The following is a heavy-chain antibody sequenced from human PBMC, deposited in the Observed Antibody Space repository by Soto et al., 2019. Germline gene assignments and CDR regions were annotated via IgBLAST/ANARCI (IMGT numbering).Heavy chain of an antibody. CDR3: ARDEYYGSGSYYRPYYYGMDV. Sequence: PGWSLRLSCAASGFTFSSYAMHWVRQAPGKGLAWVAVISYDGSNKYYADSVKGRFTISRDNSKNTLYLQMNSLRAEDTAVYYCARDEYYGSGSYYRPYYYGMDVWGQGTTVTVSS. J-gene: IGHJ6*02. D-gene: IGHD3-10*01. CDR2: ISYDGSNK. CDR1: GFTFSSYA. V-gene: IGHV3-30-3*01.